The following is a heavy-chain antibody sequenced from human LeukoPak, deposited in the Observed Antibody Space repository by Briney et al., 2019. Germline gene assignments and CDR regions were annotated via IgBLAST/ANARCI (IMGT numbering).Heavy chain of an antibody. CDR1: GGSISSGHHY. J-gene: IGHJ4*02. D-gene: IGHD1-26*01. Sequence: QVQLQESGPGLVKPSQTLSLICTVSGGSISSGHHYWSWIRQPPGKGLEWIGYIYYSGSSYYTPSLKSRVTISVDTSKNQFSLKLSSVTAADTAVYYCASELLGGSFFDYWGQGTLVTVSS. CDR2: IYYSGSS. V-gene: IGHV4-30-4*08. CDR3: ASELLGGSFFDY.